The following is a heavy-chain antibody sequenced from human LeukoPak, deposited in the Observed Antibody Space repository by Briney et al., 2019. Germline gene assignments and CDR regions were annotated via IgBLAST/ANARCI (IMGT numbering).Heavy chain of an antibody. Sequence: SETLSLTCAVYGGSFSGYYWSWLRQPPGKGLEWIGEINHSGSTNYNPSLKSRVTISVDTSKNQFSLKLSSVTAADTAVYYCARGVAGYDIFTGHFDYWGQGTLVTVSS. CDR2: INHSGST. D-gene: IGHD3-9*01. CDR1: GGSFSGYY. CDR3: ARGVAGYDIFTGHFDY. J-gene: IGHJ4*02. V-gene: IGHV4-34*01.